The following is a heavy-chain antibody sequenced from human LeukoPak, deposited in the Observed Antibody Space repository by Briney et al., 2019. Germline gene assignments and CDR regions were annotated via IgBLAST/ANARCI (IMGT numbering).Heavy chain of an antibody. D-gene: IGHD6-19*01. CDR3: AYSGWSLYYFDY. J-gene: IGHJ4*02. Sequence: SETLSLTCTVSGGSISSYYWSWIRQPPGKGLEWIGYIHYSGSTNYNPSLKSRVTISVDTSKNQFSLELSSVTAADTAVYYCAYSGWSLYYFDYWGQGTLVTVSS. CDR1: GGSISSYY. V-gene: IGHV4-59*01. CDR2: IHYSGST.